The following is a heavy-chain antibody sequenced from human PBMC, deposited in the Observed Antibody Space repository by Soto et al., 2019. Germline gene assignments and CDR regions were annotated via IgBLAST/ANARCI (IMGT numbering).Heavy chain of an antibody. CDR2: ISGSGGSK. CDR1: GFTFSSYA. Sequence: GGSLRLSCAASGFTFSSYAMSWVRQAPGKGLEWVSAISGSGGSKYYADSVKGRFTISRDNSKNTLYLQMNSLRAEDTAVYYCAKLGARYDSSGYYDAFDIWGQGTMVTVSS. J-gene: IGHJ3*02. D-gene: IGHD3-22*01. V-gene: IGHV3-23*01. CDR3: AKLGARYDSSGYYDAFDI.